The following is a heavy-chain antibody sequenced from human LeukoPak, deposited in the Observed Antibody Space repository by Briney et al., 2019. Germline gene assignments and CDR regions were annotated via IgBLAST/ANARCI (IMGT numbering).Heavy chain of an antibody. CDR3: AKLGFDSSGSHTLLDY. D-gene: IGHD3-22*01. J-gene: IGHJ4*02. V-gene: IGHV3-30*18. CDR2: ISYDGRNS. CDR1: GFTFSVYA. Sequence: GGSLRLSCAASGFTFSVYAMHWVRQGQGKGLEWVASISYDGRNSHYADSVKGRFTISRDNSKSTLNLQMNSLRPEDTAVYYCAKLGFDSSGSHTLLDYWGQGTQVTVSS.